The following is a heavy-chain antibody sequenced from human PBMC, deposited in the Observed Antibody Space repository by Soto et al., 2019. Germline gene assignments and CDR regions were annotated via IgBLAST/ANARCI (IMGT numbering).Heavy chain of an antibody. CDR3: ARDKVVTMVRGVITPSDALDI. V-gene: IGHV1-3*01. CDR1: GYTFTSYA. CDR2: INAGNGNT. Sequence: ASVKVSCKASGYTFTSYAMHWVRQAPGQRLEWMGWINAGNGNTKYSQKFQGRVTITRDTSASTAYMELSSLRSEDTAVYYCARDKVVTMVRGVITPSDALDIWGQGTMVTVSS. J-gene: IGHJ3*02. D-gene: IGHD3-10*01.